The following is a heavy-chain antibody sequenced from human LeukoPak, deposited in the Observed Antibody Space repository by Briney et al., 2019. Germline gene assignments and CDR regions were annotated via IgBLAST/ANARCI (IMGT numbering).Heavy chain of an antibody. V-gene: IGHV4-59*01. CDR3: ARETSQKGAHYMDV. CDR2: IYYSGST. CDR1: GGSISSYY. J-gene: IGHJ6*03. Sequence: SETLSPTCTVSGGSISSYYWSWIRQPPGKGLEWIGYIYYSGSTSYKPSLKSRVTISVDTSKNQFSLKLRSVTAADTAVYYCARETSQKGAHYMDVWGKGTTVTISS. D-gene: IGHD3-16*01.